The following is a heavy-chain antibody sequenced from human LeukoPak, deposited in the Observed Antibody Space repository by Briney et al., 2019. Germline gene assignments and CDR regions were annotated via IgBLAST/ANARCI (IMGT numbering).Heavy chain of an antibody. D-gene: IGHD3-3*01. V-gene: IGHV3-7*01. CDR3: AREMGDYDFWSGSPDY. Sequence: GGSLRLSCAVSGFTFSSYWMSWVRQAPGKGLEWVANIKQDGSEKYYVDSVKGRFTISRDNAKNSLYLQMNSLRAEDTAVYYCAREMGDYDFWSGSPDYWGQGTLVTVSS. J-gene: IGHJ4*02. CDR1: GFTFSSYW. CDR2: IKQDGSEK.